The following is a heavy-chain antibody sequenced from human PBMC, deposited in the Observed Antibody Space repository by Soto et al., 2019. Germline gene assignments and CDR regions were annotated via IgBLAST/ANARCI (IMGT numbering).Heavy chain of an antibody. V-gene: IGHV4-31*03. Sequence: QVQLQESGPGLVKPSQTLSLTCTVSGGSISSGGYYWSWIRQHPGKGLEWIGYIYYSGSTYYNPSLKSRVTISVDTSKNQFSLKLSSVTSADTVVYYCARVTITIFGVAYYYYGMDVWVQGTTVTVSS. D-gene: IGHD3-3*01. CDR3: ARVTITIFGVAYYYYGMDV. J-gene: IGHJ6*02. CDR2: IYYSGST. CDR1: GGSISSGGYY.